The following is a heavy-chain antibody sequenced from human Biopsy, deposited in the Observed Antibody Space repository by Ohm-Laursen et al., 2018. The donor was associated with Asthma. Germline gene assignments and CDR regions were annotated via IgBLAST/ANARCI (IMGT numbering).Heavy chain of an antibody. D-gene: IGHD5-18*01. Sequence: SSVKVSCKASGDSFSNYAISWVRQAPGQGLEWMGGLIPVLGTPDHAQMFEGRVTITADESTSTAYMELSSLSSEDTAVYYCARDFVDSAMDYFDYWGQGTLVTVSS. CDR1: GDSFSNYA. CDR2: LIPVLGTP. V-gene: IGHV1-69*01. CDR3: ARDFVDSAMDYFDY. J-gene: IGHJ4*02.